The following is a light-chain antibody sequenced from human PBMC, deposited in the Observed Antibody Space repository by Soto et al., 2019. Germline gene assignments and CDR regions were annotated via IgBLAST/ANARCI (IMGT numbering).Light chain of an antibody. V-gene: IGLV2-14*01. CDR1: SSDVGGYNY. CDR2: GVH. CDR3: TAFSANRVYL. Sequence: QSVLTQPASVSGSPGQSITISCTGTSSDVGGYNYVSWYQQHPGKAPRLLIHGVHNRSPGISGRFSASKSGLTASLTISGLQAEDEADYYCTAFSANRVYLFGPGTKVTVL. J-gene: IGLJ1*01.